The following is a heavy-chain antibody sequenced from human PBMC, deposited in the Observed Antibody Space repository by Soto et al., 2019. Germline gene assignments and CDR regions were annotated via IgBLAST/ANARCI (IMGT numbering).Heavy chain of an antibody. Sequence: QLQLQESGSGLVXPSXXXSLTCAVSGGSISSGGYSWSWIRQPPGKGLEWIGYIYHSGSTYYNPSLKSRVTISVDRSKNQFSLKLSSVXXAXTXXXXXXRVPDRWGQGTLVTVSS. CDR3: XRVPDR. CDR1: GGSISSGGYS. J-gene: IGHJ5*02. V-gene: IGHV4-30-2*01. D-gene: IGHD2-2*01. CDR2: IYHSGST.